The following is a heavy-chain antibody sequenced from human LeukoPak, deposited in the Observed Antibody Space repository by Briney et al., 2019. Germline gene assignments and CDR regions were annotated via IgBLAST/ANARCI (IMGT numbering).Heavy chain of an antibody. J-gene: IGHJ3*02. Sequence: GGSLRLSCAASGFTFSRYWMHWVRQAPGKGLVWVSRINTDGSSTSYADSVKGRFTISRDNAKNTLYLQMNSLRAEDTAVYYCARDTPYCSSTSCYTQETYDAFDIWGQGTMVTVSS. CDR1: GFTFSRYW. V-gene: IGHV3-74*01. CDR2: INTDGSST. D-gene: IGHD2-2*02. CDR3: ARDTPYCSSTSCYTQETYDAFDI.